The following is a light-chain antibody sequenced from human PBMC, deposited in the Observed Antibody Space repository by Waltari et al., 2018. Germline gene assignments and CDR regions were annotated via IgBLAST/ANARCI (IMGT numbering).Light chain of an antibody. CDR1: QGISNS. CDR3: QQYYSTPS. J-gene: IGKJ4*01. CDR2: AAS. Sequence: DIQMTQSPSSLSASVGDRVTITCRASQGISNSLAWYQQKPGKAPKLLLYAASRLESGVPSRFSGSGSGTDYTLTISSLQPEDFATYYCQQYYSTPSFGGGTKVETK. V-gene: IGKV1-NL1*01.